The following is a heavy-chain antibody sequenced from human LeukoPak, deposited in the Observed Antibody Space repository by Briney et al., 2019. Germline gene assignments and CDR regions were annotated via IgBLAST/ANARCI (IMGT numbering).Heavy chain of an antibody. CDR1: GFTFSSYA. V-gene: IGHV3-23*01. Sequence: GGSLRLSCAASGFTFSSYAMSWVRQAPGKGLEWVSAISGSGGSTYYADSVKGRFTISRDNSKNTLYLQMNSLRAEDTAVYYCARDRYYYDSNDAGAFDIWGQGTMVTVSS. D-gene: IGHD3-22*01. J-gene: IGHJ3*02. CDR2: ISGSGGST. CDR3: ARDRYYYDSNDAGAFDI.